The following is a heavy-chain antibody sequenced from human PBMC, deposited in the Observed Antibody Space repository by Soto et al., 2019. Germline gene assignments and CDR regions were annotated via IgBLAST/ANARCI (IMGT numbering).Heavy chain of an antibody. D-gene: IGHD3-16*02. CDR1: GFTFASYV. J-gene: IGHJ4*02. CDR3: ANAEHPRRSIGFDY. Sequence: GGSLRLSCAGSGFTFASYVMTWVRQAPGKGLEWVSSISATGGSTYYAGSVKGRFTISRDNSKNTLYLQMNSLRAEDTAIYYCANAEHPRRSIGFDYWGQGTLVTVSS. CDR2: ISATGGST. V-gene: IGHV3-23*01.